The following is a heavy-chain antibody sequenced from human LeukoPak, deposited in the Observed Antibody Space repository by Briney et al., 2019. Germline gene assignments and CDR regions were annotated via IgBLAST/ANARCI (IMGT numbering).Heavy chain of an antibody. CDR2: IKQDGSEK. V-gene: IGHV3-7*01. CDR1: GFTFSSYW. Sequence: GGSLRLSCAASGFTFSSYWMSWVRQAPGKGLEWVANIKQDGSEKYYVDSVKGRFTISRDNAKNSLYLQMNSLRAEDTAVYYCARDRLGTWYYFDSWGQGSLVTVSS. J-gene: IGHJ4*02. D-gene: IGHD6-13*01. CDR3: ARDRLGTWYYFDS.